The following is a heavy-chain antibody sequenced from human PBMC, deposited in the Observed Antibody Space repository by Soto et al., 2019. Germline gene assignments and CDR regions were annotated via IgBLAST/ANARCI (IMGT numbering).Heavy chain of an antibody. CDR2: IYFTGNT. J-gene: IGHJ5*02. V-gene: IGHV4-39*01. Sequence: SETLSLTCSASGGSITSSSHFWGWVRQPPGKGLEWIGTIYFTGNTYYTPSLTSRLTMSIDTSKNEFSLRLNSVTAAGTAVYYCAGQTFTIAAASYGRSNWFDPWGPGTLVTVSS. CDR1: GGSITSSSHF. CDR3: AGQTFTIAAASYGRSNWFDP. D-gene: IGHD6-25*01.